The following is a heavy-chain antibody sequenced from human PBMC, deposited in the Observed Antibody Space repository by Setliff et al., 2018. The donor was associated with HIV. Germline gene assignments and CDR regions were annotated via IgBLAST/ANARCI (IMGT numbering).Heavy chain of an antibody. J-gene: IGHJ3*02. D-gene: IGHD5-18*01. Sequence: ASVKVSCKVSGYTLTELSRHWVRQAPGKGLEWMGGFDPVDGETIYAQKFQGRVTMTEDTSTDTAYMELSSLRSEDTAVYYCATVRYGPGYSYAQDAFDIWGQGTMVTVSS. CDR2: FDPVDGET. CDR1: GYTLTELS. V-gene: IGHV1-24*01. CDR3: ATVRYGPGYSYAQDAFDI.